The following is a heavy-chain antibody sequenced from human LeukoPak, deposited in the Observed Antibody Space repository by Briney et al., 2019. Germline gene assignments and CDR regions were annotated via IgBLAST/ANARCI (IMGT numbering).Heavy chain of an antibody. CDR1: GFTFSRYS. D-gene: IGHD3-16*01. Sequence: GGSLRLSCAASGFTFSRYSVNWVRQAPGKGLEWVSSISSSSSYIYYADSVKGRFTISRDNAKNSLYLQMNSLRAEDTALYYCAKVGGGQSFDYWGQGTLVTVSS. CDR3: AKVGGGQSFDY. CDR2: ISSSSSYI. V-gene: IGHV3-21*04. J-gene: IGHJ4*02.